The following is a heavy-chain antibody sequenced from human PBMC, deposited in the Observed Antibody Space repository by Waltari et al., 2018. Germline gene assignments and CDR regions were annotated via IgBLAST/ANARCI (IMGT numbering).Heavy chain of an antibody. Sequence: EVQLVQSGAEVKKPEESLRISCEGSGYSFTSHWIRRVRQMPGKGLGWVGRIDPSDSFRNYGPAFEGHVTISVDQSLRTAYLQWDSLKASDTAIYYCVRHRTTYPLEIDYWGQGTLVTVSS. J-gene: IGHJ4*02. CDR3: VRHRTTYPLEIDY. D-gene: IGHD2-2*01. CDR1: GYSFTSHW. CDR2: IDPSDSFR. V-gene: IGHV5-10-1*01.